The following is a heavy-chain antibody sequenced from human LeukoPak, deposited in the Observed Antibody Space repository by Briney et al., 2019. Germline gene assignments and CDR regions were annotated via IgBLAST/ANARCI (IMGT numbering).Heavy chain of an antibody. CDR3: AKHRSGYCSGSGCYTSPDY. CDR1: GFTFRSYG. J-gene: IGHJ4*02. D-gene: IGHD2-15*01. CDR2: ISYDGSNK. Sequence: PGRSLRLSCAASGFTFRSYGMHWVRQAPGKGLEWVAVISYDGSNKYYADSVKGRFTISRDNSKNTLYLQMNSLRAEDTAVYYCAKHRSGYCSGSGCYTSPDYWGQGTLVTVSS. V-gene: IGHV3-30*18.